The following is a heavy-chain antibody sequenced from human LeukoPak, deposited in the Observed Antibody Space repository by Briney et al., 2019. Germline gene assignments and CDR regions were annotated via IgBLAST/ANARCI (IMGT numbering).Heavy chain of an antibody. CDR2: FGTRSTSI. V-gene: IGHV3-21*01. CDR1: GFTFGGYS. CDR3: AREVSEGFDF. J-gene: IGHJ4*02. Sequence: GGSLRLSCTASGFTFGGYSMNWIRQAPGKGLEWVSSFGTRSTSIYHAGSVKGRFAISRDNAKNSLYLQMNSLRAEDTALYYCAREVSEGFDFWGQGTLVTVSS. D-gene: IGHD3-22*01.